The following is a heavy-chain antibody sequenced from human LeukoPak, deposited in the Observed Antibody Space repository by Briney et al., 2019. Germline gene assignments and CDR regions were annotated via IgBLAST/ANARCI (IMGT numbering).Heavy chain of an antibody. V-gene: IGHV1-69*01. CDR2: IIPIFGTA. D-gene: IGHD4-17*01. J-gene: IGHJ5*02. CDR3: ARDGDYGDYGRWFDP. CDR1: GGTFSSYA. Sequence: GASVKVSCKASGGTFSSYAISWVRQAPGQGLEWMGGIIPIFGTANYAQKFQGRVTITADESTSTAYMELSSLRSEDTAVYYCARDGDYGDYGRWFDPWGQGTLVTVSS.